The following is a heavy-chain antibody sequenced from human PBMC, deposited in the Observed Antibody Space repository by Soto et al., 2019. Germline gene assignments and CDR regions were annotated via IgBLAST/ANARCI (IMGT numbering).Heavy chain of an antibody. D-gene: IGHD2-15*01. CDR2: MNPNSGNT. CDR3: ARYCSGGSCYSTSYYYMDV. CDR1: GYTFTSYD. J-gene: IGHJ6*03. V-gene: IGHV1-8*01. Sequence: ASVKVSCKASGYTFTSYDINWVRQATGQGLEWMGWMNPNSGNTGYAQKFQGRVTMTRNTSISTAYMELSSLRSEDTAVYYCARYCSGGSCYSTSYYYMDVRGKGTTVTVSS.